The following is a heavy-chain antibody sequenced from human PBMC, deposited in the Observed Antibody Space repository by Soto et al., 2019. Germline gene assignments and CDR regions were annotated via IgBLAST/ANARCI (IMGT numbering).Heavy chain of an antibody. CDR1: GYTFTSYG. CDR2: ISAYNGNT. J-gene: IGHJ6*02. V-gene: IGHV1-18*01. Sequence: ASVKVSCKASGYTFTSYGISWVRQAPGQGLERMGWISAYNGNTNYAQKLQGRVTMTTDTSTSTAYMELRSLRSDDTAVYYCARDGSLYDFWSGYYSGYYYGMDVWGQGTTVTVSS. CDR3: ARDGSLYDFWSGYYSGYYYGMDV. D-gene: IGHD3-3*01.